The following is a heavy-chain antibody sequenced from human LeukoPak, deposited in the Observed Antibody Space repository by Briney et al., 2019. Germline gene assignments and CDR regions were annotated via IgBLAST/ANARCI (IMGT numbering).Heavy chain of an antibody. Sequence: GGSLRLSCAASGFTFSTYGMHWVRQAPGKGLEWVAFVGYDGSEKYYADSVKGRFTVTRDNSKNTLYLQMNSLRAEDTAVYYCSKDSKFLTGYYDHWGPGTLVTVSS. CDR1: GFTFSTYG. J-gene: IGHJ4*02. V-gene: IGHV3-30*02. CDR2: VGYDGSEK. D-gene: IGHD3-9*01. CDR3: SKDSKFLTGYYDH.